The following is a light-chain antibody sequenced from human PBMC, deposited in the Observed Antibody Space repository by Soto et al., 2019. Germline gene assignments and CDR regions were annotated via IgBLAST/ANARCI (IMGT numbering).Light chain of an antibody. CDR1: QSISTP. CDR3: QQNNSWVT. V-gene: IGKV3-15*01. J-gene: IGKJ4*01. CDR2: GAS. Sequence: EIVLTQSPVTLSLSPGERATLSCRASQSISTPLVWYQQKPGQAPRLLIYGASTRVAGVPARLSGSGGGKEFTLTVSSRQSEDFAVYYCQQNNSWVTFGGGTRVDI.